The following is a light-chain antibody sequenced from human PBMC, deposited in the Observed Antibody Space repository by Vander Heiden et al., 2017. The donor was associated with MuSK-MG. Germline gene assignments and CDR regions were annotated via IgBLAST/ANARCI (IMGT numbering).Light chain of an antibody. CDR2: KDT. V-gene: IGLV3-25*03. CDR1: TLPKQY. CDR3: QSTDSSGNLVI. Sequence: SSELTQPPPVSVSPGQTARITCSGDTLPKQYSYWYQQKTGQAPLLMIYKDTERSSGIPERFSGSSSGKTVTLTISGVQAEDEGDYYCQSTDSSGNLVIFGGGTKL. J-gene: IGLJ2*01.